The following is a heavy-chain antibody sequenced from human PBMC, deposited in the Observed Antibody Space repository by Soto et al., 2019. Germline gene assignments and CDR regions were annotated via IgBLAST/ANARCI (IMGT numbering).Heavy chain of an antibody. D-gene: IGHD3-9*01. V-gene: IGHV3-23*01. CDR3: AKGGFYDSLTGRY. J-gene: IGHJ4*02. CDR1: GFTFSSHA. CDR2: ISDSGGST. Sequence: GGSLRLSCAASGFTFSSHAMSWVRQAPGKGLEWVSFISDSGGSTYYADSVKGRFTISRDNSKNTLYLQMNSLRAEDTAVYYCAKGGFYDSLTGRYWGQGTLVTVSS.